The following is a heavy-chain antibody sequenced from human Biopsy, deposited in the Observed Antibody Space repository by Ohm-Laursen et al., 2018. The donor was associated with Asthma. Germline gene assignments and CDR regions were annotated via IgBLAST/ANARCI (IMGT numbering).Heavy chain of an antibody. CDR3: ARAVSSSSYWYFDL. J-gene: IGHJ2*01. V-gene: IGHV4-39*02. CDR1: GDAMSTSGSY. D-gene: IGHD6-6*01. CDR2: IYYSGRT. Sequence: SETLSLAWIVSGDAMSTSGSYWGWTRQSQGKGLDWIGSIYYSGRTYYNPSLESRVTISADTSKNHFSLKLTSVTAADTAVYYCARAVSSSSYWYFDLWGRGDLVTVSS.